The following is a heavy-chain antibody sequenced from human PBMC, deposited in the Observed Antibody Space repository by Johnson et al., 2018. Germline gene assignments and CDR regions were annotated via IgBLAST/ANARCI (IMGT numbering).Heavy chain of an antibody. V-gene: IGHV3-33*01. Sequence: VQLLETGGGVVQPGTTLRLSCVASGFTFNSHGMLWVRQAPGKGLEWVSSIWYDGSNQYYADSVKGRFTMSRDNSKNTLYLQMNSLRAEDTAVYYCARRVVPPTNFALDVWGQGTTVTVSS. J-gene: IGHJ6*02. CDR2: IWYDGSNQ. D-gene: IGHD2-2*01. CDR3: ARRVVPPTNFALDV. CDR1: GFTFNSHG.